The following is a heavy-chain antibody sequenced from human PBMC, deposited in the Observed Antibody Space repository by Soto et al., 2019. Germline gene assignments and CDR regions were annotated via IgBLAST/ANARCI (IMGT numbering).Heavy chain of an antibody. CDR2: IIPIFGTA. D-gene: IGHD6-13*01. Sequence: VASVNVSCKSSGGTFSSYSMSWVRQAPGQGLEWMGGIIPIFGTANYAQKFQGRVTITADKSTSTAYMELSSLRSEDTAVYYCARGLDSSPSYYGMDVWGQGTTVTVSS. CDR1: GGTFSSYS. V-gene: IGHV1-69*06. CDR3: ARGLDSSPSYYGMDV. J-gene: IGHJ6*02.